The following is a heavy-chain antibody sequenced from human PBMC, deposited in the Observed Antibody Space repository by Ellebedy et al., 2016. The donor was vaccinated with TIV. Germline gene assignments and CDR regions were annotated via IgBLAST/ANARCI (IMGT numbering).Heavy chain of an antibody. J-gene: IGHJ4*02. V-gene: IGHV3-15*01. CDR1: GFTFSNAW. CDR3: TTADRVEGDGRGY. CDR2: IRSSSEGGTT. D-gene: IGHD5-24*01. Sequence: PGGSLRLSCAASGFTFSNAWMSWVRQAPGKGLEWVGRIRSSSEGGTTEDAAPVKGRFIISRDDSKATLYLQMNSLKTEDTAIYYCTTADRVEGDGRGYWGQGTLVTVSS.